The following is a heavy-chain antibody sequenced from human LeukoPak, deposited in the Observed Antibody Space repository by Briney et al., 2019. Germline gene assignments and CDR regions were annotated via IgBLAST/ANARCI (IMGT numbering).Heavy chain of an antibody. J-gene: IGHJ4*02. CDR3: ANHIEANLNFDY. Sequence: GGSLRLSCAASGFTFSSYAMSWVRQAPGKGLEWVSAISGSGGSTYYADSVKGRFTISRDNSKNTLYLQMNSLRAEDTAVYYCANHIEANLNFDYWGQGTLVTVSS. V-gene: IGHV3-23*01. CDR1: GFTFSSYA. D-gene: IGHD6-13*01. CDR2: ISGSGGST.